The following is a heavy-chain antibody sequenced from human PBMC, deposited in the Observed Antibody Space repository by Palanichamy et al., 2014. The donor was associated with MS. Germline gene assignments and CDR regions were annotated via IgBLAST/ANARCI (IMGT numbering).Heavy chain of an antibody. CDR3: ARHDGDFGEPFDC. Sequence: QVQLQESGPGLVKPSETLSLTCTVSGDSISSDSYYWGWIRQPPGKGLEWIGTIYFSGATYYNPSLNSRVTLSLDTSKNQFSLRLSSVTAADTSLYFCARHDGDFGEPFDCWGQGILVTVSS. J-gene: IGHJ4*02. CDR1: GDSISSDSYY. CDR2: IYFSGAT. V-gene: IGHV4-39*01. D-gene: IGHD4-17*01.